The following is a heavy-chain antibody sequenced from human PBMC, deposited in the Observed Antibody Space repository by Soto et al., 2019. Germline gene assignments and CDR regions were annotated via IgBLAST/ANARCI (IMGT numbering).Heavy chain of an antibody. V-gene: IGHV3-53*01. D-gene: IGHD3-22*01. CDR1: GFTVSSNY. CDR2: IYSGGST. J-gene: IGHJ4*02. CDR3: ARAVIEGYYDSSPYYLDY. Sequence: PGGSLRLSCAASGFTVSSNYMSWVRQAPGKGLEWVSVIYSGGSTYCADSVKGRFTISRDNSKNTLYLQMNSLRVEDTAVYYCARAVIEGYYDSSPYYLDYWGQGTLVTVSS.